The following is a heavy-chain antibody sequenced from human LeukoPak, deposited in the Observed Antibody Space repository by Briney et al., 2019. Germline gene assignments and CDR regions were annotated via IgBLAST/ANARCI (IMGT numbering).Heavy chain of an antibody. V-gene: IGHV5-51*01. CDR1: GYSLTTYW. D-gene: IGHD2-2*01. CDR2: IYPGDSDT. Sequence: GESLKISCWGSGYSLTTYWSGWVRQMPGKGLEWMGIIYPGDSDTRYTPSFQGQVTMSAAKSINTAYLQWSSLKASDTAMYYCARRQGCSSTSCPPDYWGQGTLVTVSP. J-gene: IGHJ4*02. CDR3: ARRQGCSSTSCPPDY.